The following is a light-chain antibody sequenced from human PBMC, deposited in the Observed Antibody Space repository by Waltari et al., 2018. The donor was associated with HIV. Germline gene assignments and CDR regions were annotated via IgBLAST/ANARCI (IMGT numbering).Light chain of an antibody. Sequence: QSDLTQPASVSGSTGQSITISCTGTSSDVGSCYLVAWYQQHPGKAPKLMIYEVNKRPAGVSNRFAGSKSGNTASLTISGLQAEDEADFYCCSYAGSSTLVFGGGTKLTVL. CDR2: EVN. CDR1: SSDVGSCYL. J-gene: IGLJ3*02. V-gene: IGLV2-23*02. CDR3: CSYAGSSTLV.